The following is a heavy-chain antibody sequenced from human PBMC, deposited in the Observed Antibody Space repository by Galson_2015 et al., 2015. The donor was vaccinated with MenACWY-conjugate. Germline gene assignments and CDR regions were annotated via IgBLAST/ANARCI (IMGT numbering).Heavy chain of an antibody. J-gene: IGHJ6*03. CDR1: GFTFSNYW. CDR3: ARVRAQYGSGSFYSSSMSSYYYYYMDV. Sequence: SLRLSCAASGFTFSNYWMTWVRQAPGKGLEWVANIKQDGSDKYYVDPMKGRFTISRDNAKNSLYLQMNSLRAEDTAVYYCARVRAQYGSGSFYSSSMSSYYYYYMDVWGKGTTVTVSS. D-gene: IGHD3-10*01. CDR2: IKQDGSDK. V-gene: IGHV3-7*01.